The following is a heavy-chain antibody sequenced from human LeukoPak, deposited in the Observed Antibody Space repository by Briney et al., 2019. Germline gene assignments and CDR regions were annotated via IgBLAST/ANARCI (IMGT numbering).Heavy chain of an antibody. V-gene: IGHV4-34*01. CDR1: GGSFSGYY. J-gene: IGHJ5*02. CDR2: IYSSGNT. CDR3: ARHSGLRSPFDP. Sequence: SETLSLTCAVYGGSFSGYYWSWIRQPPGRDLEWIGSIYSSGNTYYNPSLESRVTISVDTSKNQLSLKLTSATAADTSVYYCARHSGLRSPFDPWGQGTLVTVSS. D-gene: IGHD3-3*01.